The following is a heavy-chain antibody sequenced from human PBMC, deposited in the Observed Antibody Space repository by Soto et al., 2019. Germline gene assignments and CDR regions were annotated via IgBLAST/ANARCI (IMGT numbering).Heavy chain of an antibody. CDR3: ARRYGSAFDI. CDR2: IYHSGST. J-gene: IGHJ3*02. Sequence: SETLSLTCAVSGGSISSGGYSWSWIRQPPGKGLEWIGYIYHSGSTYYNPSLKSRVTISVDTSKNQFSLKLSSVTAADTAVYYCARRYGSAFDIWGQGTMVTVSS. V-gene: IGHV4-30-2*01. D-gene: IGHD3-10*01. CDR1: GGSISSGGYS.